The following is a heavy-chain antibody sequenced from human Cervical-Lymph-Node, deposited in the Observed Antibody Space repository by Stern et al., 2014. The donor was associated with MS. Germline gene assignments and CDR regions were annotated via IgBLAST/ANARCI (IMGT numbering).Heavy chain of an antibody. CDR2: INHSGTT. J-gene: IGHJ4*02. CDR1: GGSLSGYF. CDR3: ARGGSNLNS. D-gene: IGHD3-10*01. Sequence: VQLQQWGAGLLKPSETLSLTCAVEGGSLSGYFWPWIRQIPNKGLEWIGEINHSGTTYFNPSLKSRVAMSVDTSQNQFYLKLTSMTAADSAVYFCARGGSNLNSWGQGTLVTVSS. V-gene: IGHV4-34*01.